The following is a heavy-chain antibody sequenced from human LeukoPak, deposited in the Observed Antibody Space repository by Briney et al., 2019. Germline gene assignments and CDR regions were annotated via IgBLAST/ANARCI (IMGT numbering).Heavy chain of an antibody. Sequence: SEPLSLTCTVSGRSISNYYGICIRQPTGKAREFIGRIYSSGSTNYNPSIQSRVTMSVDPSQNQFCLRLSSVTAADSAMYHCARGGYTIFDYWGQGTLVTVSS. J-gene: IGHJ4*02. CDR1: GRSISNYY. CDR3: ARGGYTIFDY. CDR2: IYSSGST. D-gene: IGHD1-1*01. V-gene: IGHV4-4*07.